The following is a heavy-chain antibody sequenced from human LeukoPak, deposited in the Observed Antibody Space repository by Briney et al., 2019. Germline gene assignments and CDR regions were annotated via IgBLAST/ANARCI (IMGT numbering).Heavy chain of an antibody. CDR2: IYYSGST. CDR1: GGSLSSGGYY. V-gene: IGHV4-61*08. J-gene: IGHJ6*03. CDR3: AMGYSNLRYYMDV. Sequence: PSQTLSLTCTVSGGSLSSGGYYWSWIRQPPGKGLEWIGYIYYSGSTNYNPSLKSRVTISVDTSKNQFSLKLSSVTAADTAVYYCAMGYSNLRYYMDVWGKGTTVTVSS. D-gene: IGHD4-11*01.